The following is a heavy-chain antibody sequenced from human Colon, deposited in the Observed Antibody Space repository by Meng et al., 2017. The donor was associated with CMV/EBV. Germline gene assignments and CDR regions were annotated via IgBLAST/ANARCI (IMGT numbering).Heavy chain of an antibody. CDR2: IYSTGRT. CDR3: ARVSSAGLALDV. CDR1: GISVSGNY. J-gene: IGHJ3*01. D-gene: IGHD6-19*01. V-gene: IGHV3-53*01. Sequence: GGSLRLSCVVSGISVSGNYMTWVRQAPGKGLEWLSVIYSTGRTFYADSAKGRFTISRDTSQNTVYLQMDTLRVEDTAMYYCARVSSAGLALDVWGQGTMVTV.